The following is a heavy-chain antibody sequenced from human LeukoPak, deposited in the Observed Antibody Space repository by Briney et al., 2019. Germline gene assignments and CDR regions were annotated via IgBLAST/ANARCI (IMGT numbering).Heavy chain of an antibody. J-gene: IGHJ5*02. CDR1: GFTVSSNY. V-gene: IGHV3-53*01. CDR3: ARSVEQQLVLPNWFDP. D-gene: IGHD6-13*01. CDR2: IYSGGST. Sequence: GGSLRLSCAASGFTVSSNYMSWVRQAPGKGLEWVSVIYSGGSTYYADSVKGRFTISRDNAKNSLYLQMNSLRAEDTAVYYCARSVEQQLVLPNWFDPWGQGTLVTVSS.